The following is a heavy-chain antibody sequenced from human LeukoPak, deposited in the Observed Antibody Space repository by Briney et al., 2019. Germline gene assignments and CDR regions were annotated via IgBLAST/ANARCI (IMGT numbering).Heavy chain of an antibody. CDR1: GGSVSSGSYY. Sequence: SETLSLTCTVSGGSVSSGSYYWTWIRQPPGKGLEWIGYIDYSGRTKYNPSLKSRVTISVDTSKNQFSLKLSSVTAADTAVYYCARSGVDIVAKWGMDVWGQGTTVTVSS. CDR3: ARSGVDIVAKWGMDV. V-gene: IGHV4-61*01. J-gene: IGHJ6*02. CDR2: IDYSGRT. D-gene: IGHD5-12*01.